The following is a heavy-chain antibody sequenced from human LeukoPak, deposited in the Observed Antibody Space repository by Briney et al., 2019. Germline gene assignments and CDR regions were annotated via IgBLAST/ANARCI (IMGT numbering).Heavy chain of an antibody. Sequence: ASVKVSCKASGYTFTSYGISWVRQAPGQGLEWMGWISAYNGNTNYAQKLQGRVTMTTDTSTSTAYMELRSLRSDDTAVYYCASSSSWYLAEYFQHWGQGTLVTVSS. CDR3: ASSSSWYLAEYFQH. V-gene: IGHV1-18*01. CDR1: GYTFTSYG. CDR2: ISAYNGNT. J-gene: IGHJ1*01. D-gene: IGHD6-13*01.